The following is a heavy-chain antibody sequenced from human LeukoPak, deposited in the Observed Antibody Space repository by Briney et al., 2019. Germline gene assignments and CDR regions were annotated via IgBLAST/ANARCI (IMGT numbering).Heavy chain of an antibody. D-gene: IGHD4-17*01. Sequence: TSKTLSLTWKVSDGSVSSDSYYWSWIRQPPGQGLEWIGYIHNSGSTKYNASLKSRLTISVDTSKNQFSLEVTSVTAADTAVYYCARTNYGDYNWFDPWGQGTLVTVSS. CDR2: IHNSGST. J-gene: IGHJ5*02. CDR3: ARTNYGDYNWFDP. V-gene: IGHV4-61*01. CDR1: DGSVSSDSYY.